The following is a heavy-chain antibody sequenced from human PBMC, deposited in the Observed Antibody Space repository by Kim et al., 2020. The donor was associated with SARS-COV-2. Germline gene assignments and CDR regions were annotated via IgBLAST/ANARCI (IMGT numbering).Heavy chain of an antibody. D-gene: IGHD2-2*01. CDR1: GFTFSSYS. CDR2: ISSGSSYI. J-gene: IGHJ4*02. V-gene: IGHV3-21*01. CDR3: ASFVVVPAATDY. Sequence: GGSLRLSCAASGFTFSSYSMNWVRQAPGKGLEWVSYISSGSSYIYYADSVKGRFTISRDNAKNSLYLQMNSLRAEDTAVYYCASFVVVPAATDYWGQGTL.